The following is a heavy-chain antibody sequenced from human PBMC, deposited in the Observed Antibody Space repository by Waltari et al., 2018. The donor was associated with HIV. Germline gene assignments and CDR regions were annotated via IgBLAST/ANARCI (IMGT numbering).Heavy chain of an antibody. CDR1: GSSISSRYY. CDR2: IYRTGTT. V-gene: IGHV4-38-2*02. Sequence: QVRLQESGPGLVKPSETLSLTCSVSGSSISSRYYWGWIRQAPGKGLEWIGSIYRTGTTYYNQSLKSRVSVSLNMSKNQFSLKLSSVTAADTAVYYCAIDQDYYDSSGYTCYAFDPWGQGTMVIVSS. J-gene: IGHJ3*01. D-gene: IGHD3-22*01. CDR3: AIDQDYYDSSGYTCYAFDP.